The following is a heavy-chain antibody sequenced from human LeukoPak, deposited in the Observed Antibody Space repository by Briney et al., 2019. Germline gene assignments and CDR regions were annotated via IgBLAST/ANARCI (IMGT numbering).Heavy chain of an antibody. CDR2: IYYSGST. J-gene: IGHJ6*02. Sequence: SETLSLTCTVSGGSISSSSYYWGWIRQPPGKGLEWIGSIYYSGSTYYNPSLKSRVTISVDTSKNQFSLKLSSVTAADTAVYYCARVWIQRHGMDVWGQGTTVTVSS. CDR1: GGSISSSSYY. CDR3: ARVWIQRHGMDV. V-gene: IGHV4-39*07. D-gene: IGHD5-18*01.